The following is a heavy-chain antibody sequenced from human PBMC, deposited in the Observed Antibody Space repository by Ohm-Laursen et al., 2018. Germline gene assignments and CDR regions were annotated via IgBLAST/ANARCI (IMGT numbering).Heavy chain of an antibody. CDR1: GGSISSSSYY. V-gene: IGHV4-39*01. J-gene: IGHJ1*01. Sequence: TLSLTCTVSGGSISSSSYYWGWIRQPPGKGLEWIGTIYYSGSTSYNPSLTSYNPSLKSRVTISVDTPKNQFSLKLSSVSAADTAVYYCARRSDDYGQYFQYWGQGTLVTVSS. CDR3: ARRSDDYGQYFQY. CDR2: IYYSGSTSYNPSLT. D-gene: IGHD4-17*01.